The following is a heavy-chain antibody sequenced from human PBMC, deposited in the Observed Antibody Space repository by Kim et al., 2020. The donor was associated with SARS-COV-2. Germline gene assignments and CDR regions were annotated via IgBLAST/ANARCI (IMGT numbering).Heavy chain of an antibody. Sequence: KSRVTISVDTSKNQFSLKLSSVTAADTAVYYCASGYSSGWYVGGSLVFDYWGQGTLVTVSS. CDR3: ASGYSSGWYVGGSLVFDY. V-gene: IGHV4-59*09. D-gene: IGHD6-19*01. J-gene: IGHJ4*02.